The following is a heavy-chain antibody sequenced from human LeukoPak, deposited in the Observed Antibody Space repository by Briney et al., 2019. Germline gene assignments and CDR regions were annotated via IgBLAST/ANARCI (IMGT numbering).Heavy chain of an antibody. Sequence: ASVKVSCKASGGTFSSYAISWVRQAPGQGLEWMGGIIPIFGTANYAQKFQGRVTITADESTSTAYMELRSLRSDDTAVYYCARDSVRHSSGWYGFDYWGQGTLVTVSS. CDR2: IIPIFGTA. V-gene: IGHV1-69*13. CDR3: ARDSVRHSSGWYGFDY. D-gene: IGHD6-19*01. J-gene: IGHJ4*02. CDR1: GGTFSSYA.